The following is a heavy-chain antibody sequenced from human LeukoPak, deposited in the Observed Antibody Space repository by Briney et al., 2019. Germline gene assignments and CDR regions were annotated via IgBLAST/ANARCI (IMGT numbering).Heavy chain of an antibody. Sequence: GGSLRLSCAASGFTFSSYGMHWVRQAPGKGLERVEFIRYDGSNKYYADSVKGRFTISRDNSKNTLYLQMNSLRAEDTAVYYCAKETYSSGWYELDYWGQGTLVTVSS. CDR3: AKETYSSGWYELDY. CDR1: GFTFSSYG. CDR2: IRYDGSNK. D-gene: IGHD6-19*01. J-gene: IGHJ4*02. V-gene: IGHV3-30*02.